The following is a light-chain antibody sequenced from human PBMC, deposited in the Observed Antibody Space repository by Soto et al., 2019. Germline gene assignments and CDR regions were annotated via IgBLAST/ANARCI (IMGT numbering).Light chain of an antibody. V-gene: IGKV3-20*01. J-gene: IGKJ1*01. CDR1: QRIGGSY. CDR3: QQFGRSPRT. CDR2: GAS. Sequence: EIVLTQLPGTLSISPGERGTLSCRASQRIGGSYLAWYQQKPGQAPRLLIYGASNRATGIPDRFSGSGSGTDFTLTISRLEPEDVAVYYCQQFGRSPRTFGQGTKVEIK.